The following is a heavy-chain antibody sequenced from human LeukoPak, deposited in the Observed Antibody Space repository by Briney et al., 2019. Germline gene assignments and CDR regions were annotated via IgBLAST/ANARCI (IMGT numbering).Heavy chain of an antibody. V-gene: IGHV4-34*01. CDR2: ITDSGSI. D-gene: IGHD1-26*01. CDR3: ARGLWDSDV. CDR1: GGSSSGYY. Sequence: SETLSLTCAVYGGSSSGYYWSWTRQPPGKGLEWIGEITDSGSINYNSSLESRVTMSLDTSKNQFSLKLSSVTAADTAVYYCARGLWDSDVWGQGTTVTVSS. J-gene: IGHJ6*02.